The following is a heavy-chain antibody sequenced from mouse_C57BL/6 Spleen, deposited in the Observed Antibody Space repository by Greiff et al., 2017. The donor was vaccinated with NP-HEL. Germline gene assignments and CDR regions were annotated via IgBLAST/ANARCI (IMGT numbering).Heavy chain of an antibody. CDR3: ARSDGYYYGSSYGYYAMDY. D-gene: IGHD1-1*01. J-gene: IGHJ4*01. CDR2: IYPGDGDT. CDR1: GYAFSSYW. V-gene: IGHV1-80*01. Sequence: QVQLKESGAELVKPGASVKISCKASGYAFSSYWLNWVKQRPGKGLEWIGQIYPGDGDTNYNGKFKGKATLTADKSSSTAYLQLSSLTSEDSAVYFCARSDGYYYGSSYGYYAMDYWGQGTSVTVSS.